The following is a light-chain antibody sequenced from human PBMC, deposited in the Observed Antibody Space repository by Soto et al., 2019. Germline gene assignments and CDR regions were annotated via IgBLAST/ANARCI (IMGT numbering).Light chain of an antibody. Sequence: EIVMTQSPVTLSVSQGERATLSCRASQSISSNLAWYQQKPGQAPSLLIYGAFTRATGIPARFSGTGSGTEFTLTISSLQSEDFAFYYCQQYNDWPLTFGQGTKVDI. J-gene: IGKJ1*01. CDR1: QSISSN. CDR3: QQYNDWPLT. V-gene: IGKV3-15*01. CDR2: GAF.